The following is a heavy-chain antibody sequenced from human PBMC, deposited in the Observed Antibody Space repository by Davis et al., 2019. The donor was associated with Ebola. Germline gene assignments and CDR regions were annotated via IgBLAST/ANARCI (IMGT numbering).Heavy chain of an antibody. CDR1: GFTFSSYA. V-gene: IGHV3-23*01. CDR2: ISGSGGST. D-gene: IGHD3-10*01. Sequence: PGGSLRLSCAASGFTFSSYAMSWVRQAPGKGLEWVSAISGSGGSTYYADSVKGRFTISRDNSKNTLYLQMNSLRAEDTAVYYCARDGSGSSSPHETYYYYGMDVWGQGTTVTVSS. CDR3: ARDGSGSSSPHETYYYYGMDV. J-gene: IGHJ6*02.